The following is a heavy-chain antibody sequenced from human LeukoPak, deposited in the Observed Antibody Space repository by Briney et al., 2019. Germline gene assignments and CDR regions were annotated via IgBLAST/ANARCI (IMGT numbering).Heavy chain of an antibody. CDR2: IRGDASTT. Sequence: GGSLRLSCAASGFTFSNYAMNWVRQAPGQGLDCVSVIRGDASTTYYADSMQGRFTISRDNSKNTLYLQMNSLRVEDTALYYCAAHRYSGIYPYYFDYRGQGALVTVSS. V-gene: IGHV3-23*01. CDR3: AAHRYSGIYPYYFDY. CDR1: GFTFSNYA. D-gene: IGHD1-26*01. J-gene: IGHJ4*02.